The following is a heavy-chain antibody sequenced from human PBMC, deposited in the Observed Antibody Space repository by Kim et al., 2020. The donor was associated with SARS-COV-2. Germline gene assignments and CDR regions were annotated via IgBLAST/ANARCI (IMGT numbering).Heavy chain of an antibody. Sequence: GGSLRLSCAASGFIFSSYGLHWVRQAPGKGLEWVAFISKDGSNKYYADSVKGRFTISRDNSKNTMYLQMNSLRAEDTAVYYCAKGVRCTSTRCYFYYGMDVWGQGTTVIVSS. CDR2: ISKDGSNK. CDR3: AKGVRCTSTRCYFYYGMDV. D-gene: IGHD2-2*01. CDR1: GFIFSSYG. J-gene: IGHJ6*02. V-gene: IGHV3-30*18.